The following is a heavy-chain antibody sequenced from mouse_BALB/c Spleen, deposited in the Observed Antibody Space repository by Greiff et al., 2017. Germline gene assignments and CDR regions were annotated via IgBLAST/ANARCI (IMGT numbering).Heavy chain of an antibody. CDR1: GYTFTDYE. V-gene: IGHV1-15*01. Sequence: QVQLKESGAELVRPGASVTLSCKASGYTFTDYEMHWVKQTPVHGLEWIGAIDPETGGTAYNQKFKGKATLTADKSSSTAYMELRSLTSEDSAVYYCTTGSTFDYWGQGTTLTVSS. D-gene: IGHD2-1*01. CDR3: TTGSTFDY. CDR2: IDPETGGT. J-gene: IGHJ2*01.